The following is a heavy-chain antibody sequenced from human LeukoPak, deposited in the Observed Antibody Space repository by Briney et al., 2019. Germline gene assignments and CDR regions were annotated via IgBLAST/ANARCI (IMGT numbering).Heavy chain of an antibody. V-gene: IGHV3-30*02. J-gene: IGHJ4*02. CDR1: GFTFSSFG. D-gene: IGHD2-2*02. CDR3: AKDTGVVVPAAIGADY. Sequence: GGSLRLSCAASGFTFSSFGIHWVRQAPGKGLEWVAFIRYDGSNKYYADSVKGRFTISRDNSKNTLYLQMNSLRAEDTAVYYCAKDTGVVVPAAIGADYWGQGTLVTVSS. CDR2: IRYDGSNK.